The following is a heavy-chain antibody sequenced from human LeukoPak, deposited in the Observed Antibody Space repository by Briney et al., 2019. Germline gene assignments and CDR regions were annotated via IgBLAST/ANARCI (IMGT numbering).Heavy chain of an antibody. J-gene: IGHJ5*02. V-gene: IGHV4-4*07. CDR1: GGSISSYY. Sequence: SETLSLTCTVSGGSISSYYWSWIRQPAGKGLEWIGRIYTSRSTNYNPSLKSRVTMSVDTSKNQFSLKLSSVTAADTAVYYCARHYQLLSGNWFDPWGQGTRVTVSS. CDR3: ARHYQLLSGNWFDP. D-gene: IGHD2-2*01. CDR2: IYTSRST.